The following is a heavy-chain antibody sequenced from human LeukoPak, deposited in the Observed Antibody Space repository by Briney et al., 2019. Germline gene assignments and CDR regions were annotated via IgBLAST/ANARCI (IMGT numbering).Heavy chain of an antibody. CDR3: ARDSSGPPFDP. Sequence: VASVKVSCKASGGTFSSYAISWVRQAPGQGLEWMGGIIPIFGIANYAQKFQGRVTITADESTSTAYMELSSLRSEDTAVYYCARDSSGPPFDPWGQGALVTVSS. D-gene: IGHD3-22*01. CDR2: IIPIFGIA. V-gene: IGHV1-69*01. CDR1: GGTFSSYA. J-gene: IGHJ5*02.